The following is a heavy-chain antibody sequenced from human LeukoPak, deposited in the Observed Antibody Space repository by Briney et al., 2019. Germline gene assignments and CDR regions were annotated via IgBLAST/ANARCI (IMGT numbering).Heavy chain of an antibody. D-gene: IGHD2-2*01. V-gene: IGHV1-8*03. Sequence: GASVKVPCKASGYTFTSYDINWVRQATGQGLEWMGWMNPNSGNTGYAQKFQGRVTITRNTSISTAYMELSSLRSEDTAVYYCARYCSSTSCYDAFDIWGQGTMVTVSS. CDR1: GYTFTSYD. CDR3: ARYCSSTSCYDAFDI. J-gene: IGHJ3*02. CDR2: MNPNSGNT.